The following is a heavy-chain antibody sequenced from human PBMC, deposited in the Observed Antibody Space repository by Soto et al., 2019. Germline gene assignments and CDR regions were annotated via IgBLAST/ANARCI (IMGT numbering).Heavy chain of an antibody. Sequence: QVQLQESGPGLVRPSETLSLTCTVSAGSISSNYWNWIRQAPGKGLEWIGLIHHSGSTNYNPSLKERGPLPLGPSKNPPPPKPSSVAAAGPALYYLSIGAGWAKEYRGQGTLVTVSS. CDR2: IHHSGST. CDR3: SIGAGWAKEY. D-gene: IGHD6-19*01. V-gene: IGHV4-4*07. J-gene: IGHJ1*01. CDR1: AGSISSNY.